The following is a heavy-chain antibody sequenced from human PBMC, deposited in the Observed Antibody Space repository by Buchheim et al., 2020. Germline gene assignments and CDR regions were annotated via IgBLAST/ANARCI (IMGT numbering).Heavy chain of an antibody. J-gene: IGHJ5*02. D-gene: IGHD6-19*01. CDR3: ARGLQWLVLGNWFDP. CDR2: INHSGST. V-gene: IGHV4-34*01. Sequence: QVQLQQWGAGLLKPSETLSLTCAVYGGSFSGYYWSWIRQPPGKGLEWIGEINHSGSTNYNPSLKSRVTISVDKSKNQFSLKLSSVTAADTAVYYCARGLQWLVLGNWFDPWGQGTL. CDR1: GGSFSGYY.